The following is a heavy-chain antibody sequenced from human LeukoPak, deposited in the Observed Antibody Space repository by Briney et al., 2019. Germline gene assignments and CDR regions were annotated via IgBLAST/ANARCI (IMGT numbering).Heavy chain of an antibody. CDR1: GFTFSSYW. V-gene: IGHV3-7*01. D-gene: IGHD3-16*01. CDR2: IKEDGSEK. CDR3: ARGTFDYYGMDV. J-gene: IGHJ6*02. Sequence: GGSLRLSCAASGFTFSSYWVSWVRQAPGKGLEWVANIKEDGSEKYYVDSVKGRFTISRDNAKNSLYPQMNSLRAEDTAVYYCARGTFDYYGMDVWGQGTTVTVSS.